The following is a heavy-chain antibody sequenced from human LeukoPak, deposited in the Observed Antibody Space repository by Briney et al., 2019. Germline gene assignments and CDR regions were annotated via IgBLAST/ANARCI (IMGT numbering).Heavy chain of an antibody. CDR1: GFTFISYG. D-gene: IGHD2-2*01. CDR3: AQDLALYRLSGFFDY. J-gene: IGHJ4*02. CDR2: IWYDGSNK. V-gene: IGHV3-33*06. Sequence: GGSLGHSCAASGFTFISYGMHWVRQAPGRGLEWVAVIWYDGSNKYYADSVKGRFTISRDNSKNTLYLQMNSPRAEDTAVYYCAQDLALYRLSGFFDYWGQGTLDTASS.